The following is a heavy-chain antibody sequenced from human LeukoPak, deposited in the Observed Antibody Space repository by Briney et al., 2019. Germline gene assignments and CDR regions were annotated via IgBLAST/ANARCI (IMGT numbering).Heavy chain of an antibody. CDR3: AREITMVRGGFDL. D-gene: IGHD3-10*01. Sequence: SETLSLTCTVSGGSVSSGSYYWRWIRQPPGTGLEWIGYIYYSGSTNYNPSLKSRVTISVDTSKNQFSLKLSSATAADTAVYYCAREITMVRGGFDLWGRGTLVTVSS. V-gene: IGHV4-61*01. CDR2: IYYSGST. J-gene: IGHJ2*01. CDR1: GGSVSSGSYY.